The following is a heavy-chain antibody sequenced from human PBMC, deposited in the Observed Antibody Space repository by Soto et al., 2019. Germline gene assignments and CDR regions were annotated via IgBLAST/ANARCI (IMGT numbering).Heavy chain of an antibody. J-gene: IGHJ4*02. Sequence: SETLSLTCTVSGGFISSGGYYWSWIRQHPGKGLEWIGYIYYSGSTYYNPSLKSRVTISVDTSKNQFSLKLSSVTAADTAVYYCARDGDGYCTNGVCSPNDYWGQGTLVTVSS. V-gene: IGHV4-31*03. CDR3: ARDGDGYCTNGVCSPNDY. CDR1: GGFISSGGYY. CDR2: IYYSGST. D-gene: IGHD2-8*01.